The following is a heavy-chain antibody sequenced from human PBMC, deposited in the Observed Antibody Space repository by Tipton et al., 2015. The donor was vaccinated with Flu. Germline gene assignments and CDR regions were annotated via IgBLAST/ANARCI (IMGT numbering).Heavy chain of an antibody. CDR2: IKQDGSEK. CDR3: VRGVCVGPSCWGDASGADY. D-gene: IGHD2-2*01. Sequence: SLRLFCAASGFTFTSYWMHWVRQAPGKGLEWVANIKQDGSEKYYVDSVKGRFTISRDNAQKSLSLQMNSLRAEDTALYYCVRGVCVGPSCWGDASGADYWGQGTLVTVSS. J-gene: IGHJ4*02. V-gene: IGHV3-7*03. CDR1: GFTFTSYW.